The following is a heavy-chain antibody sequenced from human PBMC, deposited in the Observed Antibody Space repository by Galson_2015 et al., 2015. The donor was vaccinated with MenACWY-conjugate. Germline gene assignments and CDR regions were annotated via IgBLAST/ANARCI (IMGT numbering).Heavy chain of an antibody. CDR3: ARDMPGGFMPDF. J-gene: IGHJ4*02. D-gene: IGHD2-2*01. CDR1: GFTFSSHA. Sequence: SLRLSCATSGFTFSSHAMNWVRQAPGEGLQWVSSITTTGETAYYADSVKGRFTISRHTSKNTVYLQMNSLRADDTAIYYCARDMPGGFMPDFWGQGTLVTVSS. V-gene: IGHV3-23*01. CDR2: ITTTGETA.